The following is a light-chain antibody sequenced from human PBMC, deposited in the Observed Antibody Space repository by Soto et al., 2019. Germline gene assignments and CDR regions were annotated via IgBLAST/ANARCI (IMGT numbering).Light chain of an antibody. CDR2: DVA. V-gene: IGLV2-11*01. CDR3: SSYAGTYPWV. Sequence: QSALTQPRSVSGSPGQSVTISCTGTSSNVGGYNFVSWYQQHPGKAPKLIIYDVAKRPSGVPDRFSGSKSYNTASLTISWLQAEDEADYYCSSYAGTYPWVFGGGTKLTVL. CDR1: SSNVGGYNF. J-gene: IGLJ3*02.